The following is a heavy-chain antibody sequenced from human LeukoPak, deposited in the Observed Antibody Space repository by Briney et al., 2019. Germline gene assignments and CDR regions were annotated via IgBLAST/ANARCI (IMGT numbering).Heavy chain of an antibody. CDR3: ARGPLRDTMIVVDGWFDP. Sequence: ASVKVSRKASGYTFTCYYMHWVRQAPGQGLEWMGWINTNSGGTNYAQKFQGRVTMTRDTSISTAYMEVSRLRSDGTAVYYCARGPLRDTMIVVDGWFDPWGQGTLVTVSS. V-gene: IGHV1-2*02. CDR1: GYTFTCYY. J-gene: IGHJ5*02. CDR2: INTNSGGT. D-gene: IGHD3-22*01.